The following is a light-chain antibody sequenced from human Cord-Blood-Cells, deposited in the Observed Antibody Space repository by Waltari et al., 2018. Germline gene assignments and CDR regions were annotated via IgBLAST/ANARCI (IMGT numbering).Light chain of an antibody. Sequence: QSALTQPASVSGSPGQSITLSCTGTSSDVGSYNFFSWYRHHPGKAPNHMIYEGSKRPSGVSNRFSGSKSGNTASLTIAGLKAEDEADYYCCSYAGSSTWVFGGGTKLNVL. V-gene: IGLV2-23*01. J-gene: IGLJ3*02. CDR1: SSDVGSYNF. CDR2: EGS. CDR3: CSYAGSSTWV.